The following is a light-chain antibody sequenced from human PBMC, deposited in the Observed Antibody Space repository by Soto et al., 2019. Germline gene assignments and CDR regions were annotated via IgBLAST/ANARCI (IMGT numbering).Light chain of an antibody. CDR2: DAS. V-gene: IGKV3-20*01. Sequence: EIVLTQSPATLPLSPGERATLSCRASQSVSTNYLAWYQQKPGQAPRLLIYDASTRATGIPDRFSGSGSGTDFTLTISRLEPEDFAVYYCQQYGSSPPYSFGQGTKVDIK. J-gene: IGKJ2*03. CDR1: QSVSTNY. CDR3: QQYGSSPPYS.